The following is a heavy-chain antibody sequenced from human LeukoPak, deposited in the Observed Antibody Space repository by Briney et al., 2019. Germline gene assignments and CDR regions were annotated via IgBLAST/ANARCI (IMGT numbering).Heavy chain of an antibody. CDR3: ARDGCGSTSCYHYEPTS. J-gene: IGHJ5*02. CDR1: GFTFRNYG. Sequence: PGGSLRLSCVASGFTFRNYGMHWVRQAPGKGLEWVAVIWYDGSNKHYADSVKGRFTISRDNSKNTLYLQMNSLRAEDTAVYYCARDGCGSTSCYHYEPTSWGQGTLVTVSS. V-gene: IGHV3-33*01. CDR2: IWYDGSNK. D-gene: IGHD2-2*01.